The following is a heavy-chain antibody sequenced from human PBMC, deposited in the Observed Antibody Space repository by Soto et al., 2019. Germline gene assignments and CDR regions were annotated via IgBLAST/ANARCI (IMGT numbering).Heavy chain of an antibody. D-gene: IGHD2-15*01. J-gene: IGHJ4*02. CDR3: ASKEGIVVGPFYFDY. V-gene: IGHV1-69*02. CDR1: GGTFSSYT. Sequence: GASVKVSCKASGGTFSSYTISWVRQAPGQGLEWMGRIIPILGIANYAQKFQGRVTITADKSTSTAYMELSSLRSEDTAVYYCASKEGIVVGPFYFDYWGQGTLVTVSS. CDR2: IIPILGIA.